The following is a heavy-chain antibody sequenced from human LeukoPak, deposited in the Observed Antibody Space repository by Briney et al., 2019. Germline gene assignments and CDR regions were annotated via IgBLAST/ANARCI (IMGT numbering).Heavy chain of an antibody. CDR1: GGSITSYY. CDR3: ARHIPGNPYFDY. D-gene: IGHD6-13*01. J-gene: IGHJ4*02. Sequence: SETLSLTCTVSGGSITSYYWSWIRQPPGKGLEWIGYNYYSGNTNYNPPLKSRVTISVEASKNQFSLKLRSVTAADTAVYYCARHIPGNPYFDYWGQGTLVTVSS. CDR2: NYYSGNT. V-gene: IGHV4-59*08.